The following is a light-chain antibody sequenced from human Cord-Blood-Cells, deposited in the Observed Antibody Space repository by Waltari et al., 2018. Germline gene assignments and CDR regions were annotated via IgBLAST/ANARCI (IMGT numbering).Light chain of an antibody. CDR1: SSDVGGYNY. CDR3: SSYTSSSTWV. Sequence: QSALTQPASVSGSPGQSITISCTGTSSDVGGYNYVSWYQQHPGKAPKLMIYDVSNRLSGGSKLYAGSKSGNTASLTIAGLQAEDEADYYCSSYTSSSTWVFGGGTKLTVL. CDR2: DVS. J-gene: IGLJ3*02. V-gene: IGLV2-14*03.